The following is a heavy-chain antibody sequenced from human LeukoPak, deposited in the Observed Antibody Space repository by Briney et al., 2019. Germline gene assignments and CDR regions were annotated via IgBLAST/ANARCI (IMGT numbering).Heavy chain of an antibody. V-gene: IGHV3-53*01. J-gene: IGHJ3*01. Sequence: GGSLRLSCAASRVTPTINYMSSVRQAPGRGVGCVSVIYSGGGTSYADSVTGRFTISRDNYKITLYLQMNRLRAEDTAVYYYARDGFSSGYPYDAFNVGSQGTMVTVYS. D-gene: IGHD3-22*01. CDR1: RVTPTINY. CDR2: IYSGGGT. CDR3: ARDGFSSGYPYDAFNV.